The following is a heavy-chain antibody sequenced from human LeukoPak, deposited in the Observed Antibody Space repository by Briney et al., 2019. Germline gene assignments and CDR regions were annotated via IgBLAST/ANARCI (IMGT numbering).Heavy chain of an antibody. CDR3: TDAGSTI. Sequence: GGSLRLSCAASGFTFSDHFMDWVRQAPGKGLEWLSQIRNKANSYTTFYAASVKGRFTISRDDSKSSLYLQMNSLKTEDTAVYYCTDAGSTIWGQGTLVTVSS. CDR1: GFTFSDHF. J-gene: IGHJ4*02. CDR2: IRNKANSYTT. D-gene: IGHD5/OR15-5a*01. V-gene: IGHV3-72*01.